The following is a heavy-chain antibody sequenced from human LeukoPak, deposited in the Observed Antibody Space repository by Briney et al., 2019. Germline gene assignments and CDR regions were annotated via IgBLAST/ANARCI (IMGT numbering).Heavy chain of an antibody. CDR1: RFTFGDYG. J-gene: IGHJ4*02. CDR2: IRSKTYGGTT. Sequence: GGSLRLSCTASRFTFGDYGMSWVRQAPGKGLEWVGFIRSKTYGGTTEYAASVKGRFTISRDDSKSIAYLQMNSLKTEDTAVYYCTRGDYYDSSGYYFLFDYWGQGTLVAVSS. D-gene: IGHD3-22*01. CDR3: TRGDYYDSSGYYFLFDY. V-gene: IGHV3-49*04.